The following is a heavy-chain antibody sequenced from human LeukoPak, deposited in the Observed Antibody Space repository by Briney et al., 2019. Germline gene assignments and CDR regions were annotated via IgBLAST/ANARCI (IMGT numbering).Heavy chain of an antibody. J-gene: IGHJ4*02. Sequence: GGSLRLSCAASGCTSSSYALNWVRQAPGKGLEWVATVSGSGDRMYHADSVKGRFTISRDNSKNTIYLQMNSLRAEDTALYYCAKAAAAPGFDFWGQGTLVTVSS. CDR3: AKAAAAPGFDF. CDR1: GCTSSSYA. CDR2: VSGSGDRM. V-gene: IGHV3-23*01. D-gene: IGHD6-13*01.